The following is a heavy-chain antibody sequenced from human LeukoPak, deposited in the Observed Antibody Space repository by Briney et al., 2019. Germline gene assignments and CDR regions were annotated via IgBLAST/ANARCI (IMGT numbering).Heavy chain of an antibody. CDR1: GGTFSSYA. CDR2: IIPIFGTA. J-gene: IGHJ4*02. Sequence: ASVKVSCKASGGTFSSYAISWVRQAPGQGLEWMGRIIPIFGTANYAQKFQGRVTITTDESTSTAYMELSSLRSEDTAVYYCARGSGAYCGGDCYSGYSDYWGQGTLVTVSS. V-gene: IGHV1-69*05. CDR3: ARGSGAYCGGDCYSGYSDY. D-gene: IGHD2-21*02.